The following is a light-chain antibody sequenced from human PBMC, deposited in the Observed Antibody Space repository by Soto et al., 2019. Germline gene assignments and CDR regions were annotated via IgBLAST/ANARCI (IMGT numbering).Light chain of an antibody. CDR3: QQYNGWPIT. CDR1: QSVSNN. V-gene: IGKV3-15*01. Sequence: EIVLTQSPGTLSLSPGERATLSCRASQSVSNNYLAWYQQKPGQAPRLLIYGASTRATGFPARFSGSGSGTEFTLTISSLQSEDFAVYYCQQYNGWPITFGQGTRLEIK. J-gene: IGKJ5*01. CDR2: GAS.